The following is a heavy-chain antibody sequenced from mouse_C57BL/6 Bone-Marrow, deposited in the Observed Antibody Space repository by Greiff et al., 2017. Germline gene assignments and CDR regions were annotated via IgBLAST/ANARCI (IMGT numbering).Heavy chain of an antibody. CDR2: IYPGSGNT. V-gene: IGHV1-76*01. Sequence: QVQLQQSGAELVRPGASVKLSCKASGYTFTDYYINWVKQRPGQGLEWIARIYPGSGNTYYNEKFKGKATLTAEKSSSTAYMQLSSLTSEASAVYFCERGDYGSSYWYFDVWGTGTTVTVSS. CDR3: ERGDYGSSYWYFDV. J-gene: IGHJ1*03. D-gene: IGHD1-1*01. CDR1: GYTFTDYY.